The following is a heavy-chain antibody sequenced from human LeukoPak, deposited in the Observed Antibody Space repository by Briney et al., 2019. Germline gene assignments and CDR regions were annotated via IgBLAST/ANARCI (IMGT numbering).Heavy chain of an antibody. J-gene: IGHJ6*02. CDR2: ISDRDGST. V-gene: IGHV3-23*01. Sequence: PGGSLRLSCAASGFTFSSYAMSWVRQAPGKGLEWASSISDRDGSTYYVGAVKGRFTISRDNSKNTLYLQMNSLRGEDTAVYFCAKAVGVAATSPTSYFYYGMDVWGQGTTVTVSS. D-gene: IGHD2-15*01. CDR3: AKAVGVAATSPTSYFYYGMDV. CDR1: GFTFSSYA.